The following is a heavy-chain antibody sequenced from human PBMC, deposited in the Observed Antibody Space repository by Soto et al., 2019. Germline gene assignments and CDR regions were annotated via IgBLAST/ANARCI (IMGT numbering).Heavy chain of an antibody. J-gene: IGHJ4*02. D-gene: IGHD3-22*01. CDR3: ARAYYDSSGYYVNLFDY. CDR2: IYYSGST. V-gene: IGHV4-39*01. CDR1: GGSISSSSYY. Sequence: SETLSLTCTVSGGSISSSSYYWGWIRQPPGKGLEWIGSIYYSGSTYYNPSLKSRVTISVDTSKNQFSLKLSSVTAADTAVYYCARAYYDSSGYYVNLFDYWGQGTLVTVSS.